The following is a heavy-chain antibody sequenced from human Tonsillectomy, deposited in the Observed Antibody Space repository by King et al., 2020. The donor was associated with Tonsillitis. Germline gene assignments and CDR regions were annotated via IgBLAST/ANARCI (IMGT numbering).Heavy chain of an antibody. J-gene: IGHJ2*01. Sequence: VQLVESGGGVVQPGRSLRLSCAASGFTFSNYGMHWVRQAPGKGLEWVALIAYDASYENYADSVKGRFAISRDNSKNTLYLEMNSLRVEDTAVYSCAKDGIGLSDWYFYLWGRGTLVTVSS. CDR1: GFTFSNYG. CDR2: IAYDASYE. V-gene: IGHV3-30*18. CDR3: AKDGIGLSDWYFYL. D-gene: IGHD3-16*01.